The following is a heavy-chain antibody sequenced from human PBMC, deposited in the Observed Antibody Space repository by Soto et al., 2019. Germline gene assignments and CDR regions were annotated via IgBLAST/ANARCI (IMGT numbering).Heavy chain of an antibody. Sequence: GGSLRLSCAASGFTFSSYGMHWVRQAPGKGLEWVAVISYDGSNKYYADSVKGRFTISRDNSKNTLYLQMNSLRAEDTAVYYCAKEGGWLEMATAHLGPPPKKTFDYWGQGTLVTVSS. CDR1: GFTFSSYG. CDR3: AKEGGWLEMATAHLGPPPKKTFDY. CDR2: ISYDGSNK. D-gene: IGHD5-12*01. V-gene: IGHV3-30*18. J-gene: IGHJ4*02.